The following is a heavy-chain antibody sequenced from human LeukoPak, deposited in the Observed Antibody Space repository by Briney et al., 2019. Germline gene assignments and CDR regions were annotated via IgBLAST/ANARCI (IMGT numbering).Heavy chain of an antibody. V-gene: IGHV3-48*01. CDR2: ISSSSSTI. J-gene: IGHJ3*02. D-gene: IGHD3-22*01. CDR3: ARVNSMIADAFDI. Sequence: GGSLRLSCAASGFTFSSYSMNWVRQAPGKGLEWVSYISSSSSTIYYADSVKGRFTISRDNAKNSLYLQMNSLRAEDTAVYYCARVNSMIADAFDIWGQGTMVTVSS. CDR1: GFTFSSYS.